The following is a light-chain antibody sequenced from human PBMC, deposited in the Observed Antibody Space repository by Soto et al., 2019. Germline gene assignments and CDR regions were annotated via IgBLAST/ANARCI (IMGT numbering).Light chain of an antibody. CDR1: SSTIGSNN. CDR2: END. J-gene: IGLJ2*01. V-gene: IGLV1-47*01. Sequence: QSVLTQPPSASGTPGQRVTVSCSGSSSTIGSNNVAWYKKLAGSAPKLLIYENDQRPSGVPDRFSGSKSGTSASLAISGLRPEDEATYYCSTCDDSLSSVLFGGGTKLPVL. CDR3: STCDDSLSSVL.